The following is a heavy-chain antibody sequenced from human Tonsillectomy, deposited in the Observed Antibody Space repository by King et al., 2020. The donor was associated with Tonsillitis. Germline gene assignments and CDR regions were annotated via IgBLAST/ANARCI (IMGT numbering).Heavy chain of an antibody. V-gene: IGHV3-21*01. CDR2: ISSSSSYI. CDR1: GFTFSSYS. J-gene: IGHJ4*02. Sequence: VQLVESGGGLVKPGGSLRLSCAASGFTFSSYSMNWVRQAPGKGLEWVSSISSSSSYIYYADSVKGRFTISRDNAKNSLYLQMNSLRAEDTAVYYCARVQDSSGWYRDNYYYFDYWGQGTLVTVSS. D-gene: IGHD6-19*01. CDR3: ARVQDSSGWYRDNYYYFDY.